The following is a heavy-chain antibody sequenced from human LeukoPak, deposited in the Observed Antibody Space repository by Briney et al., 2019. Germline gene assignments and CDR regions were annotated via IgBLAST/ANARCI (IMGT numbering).Heavy chain of an antibody. CDR2: IYYSGST. Sequence: SETLSLTCTVSGGSISSSSYYWGWIRQPPGKGLEWIGSIYYSGSTYYNPSLKSRVTISVDTSKNQFSLKLSSVTAADTAVYYCARERSGSYDPYYYMDVWGKGTTVTVSS. D-gene: IGHD1-26*01. CDR1: GGSISSSSYY. V-gene: IGHV4-39*07. CDR3: ARERSGSYDPYYYMDV. J-gene: IGHJ6*03.